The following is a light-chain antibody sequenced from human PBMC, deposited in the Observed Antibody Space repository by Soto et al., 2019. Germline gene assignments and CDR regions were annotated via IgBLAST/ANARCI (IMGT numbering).Light chain of an antibody. J-gene: IGKJ3*01. CDR3: QHYGTSAL. CDR1: QSVSSSY. CDR2: DAS. V-gene: IGKV3-20*01. Sequence: EIVLTQSTGTLSLSTGARATLSCLDSQSVSSSYLALYQQKPGQAPRLLIYDASRATGIPDRFSGSGSGTDFTLTITRLEPEDFAVYYCQHYGTSALFGPGTKVDI.